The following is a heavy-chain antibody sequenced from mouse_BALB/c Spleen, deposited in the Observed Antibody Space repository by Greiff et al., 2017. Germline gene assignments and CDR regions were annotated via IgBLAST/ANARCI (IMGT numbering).Heavy chain of an antibody. D-gene: IGHD2-13*01. CDR2: ISDGGSYT. CDR3: ARGGDSAWFAY. CDR1: GFTFSDYY. Sequence: EVQVVESGGGLVKPGGSLKLSCAASGFTFSDYYMYWVRQTPEKRLEWVATISDGGSYTYYPDSVKGRFTISRDNAKNNLYLQMSSLKSEDTAMYYCARGGDSAWFAYWGQGTLVTVSA. J-gene: IGHJ3*01. V-gene: IGHV5-4*02.